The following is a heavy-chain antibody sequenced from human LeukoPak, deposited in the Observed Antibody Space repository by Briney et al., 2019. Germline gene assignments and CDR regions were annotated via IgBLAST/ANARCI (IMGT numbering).Heavy chain of an antibody. D-gene: IGHD6-19*01. Sequence: PSETLSLTCAVYGGSFSGYYWSWIRQPPGKGLEWIGEINHSGSTNYNPSLKSRVTISVDTSKNQFSLKLSSVTAADTAVYYCAGVGAAVAGQIGAFDIWGQGTMVTVSS. V-gene: IGHV4-34*01. CDR3: AGVGAAVAGQIGAFDI. J-gene: IGHJ3*02. CDR2: INHSGST. CDR1: GGSFSGYY.